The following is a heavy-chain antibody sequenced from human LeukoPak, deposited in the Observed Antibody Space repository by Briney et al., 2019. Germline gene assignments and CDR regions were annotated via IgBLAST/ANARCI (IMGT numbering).Heavy chain of an antibody. J-gene: IGHJ3*02. V-gene: IGHV3-21*01. D-gene: IGHD3-10*01. CDR1: GFIFSSHN. CDR2: ISGSSGDK. CDR3: ARDIRGAYYNAFDI. Sequence: NPGGSLRLSCAASGFIFSSHNMNWVRQAPGKGLEWVSSISGSSGDKYSAASVKGRFTISRDNAKNSLYLQMNSLRAEDTAVYYCARDIRGAYYNAFDIWGQGTMVTVSS.